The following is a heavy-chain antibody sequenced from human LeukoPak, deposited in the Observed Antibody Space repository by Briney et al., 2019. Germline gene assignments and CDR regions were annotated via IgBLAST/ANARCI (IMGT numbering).Heavy chain of an antibody. J-gene: IGHJ4*02. V-gene: IGHV1-2*02. CDR3: ARGGRSNSGYDWRGGY. CDR1: GYTFTGYY. CDR2: INPNSGGT. Sequence: ASVKVSCKASGYTFTGYYMHWVRQAPGQGLKWMGWINPNSGGTNYAQKFQGRVTMTRDTSISTAYMELSRLRSDDTAVYYCARGGRSNSGYDWRGGYWGQGTLVTVSS. D-gene: IGHD5-12*01.